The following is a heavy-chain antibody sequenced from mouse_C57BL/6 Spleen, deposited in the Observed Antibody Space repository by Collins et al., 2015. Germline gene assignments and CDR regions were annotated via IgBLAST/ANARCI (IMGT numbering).Heavy chain of an antibody. CDR2: IFPGSGSN. J-gene: IGHJ3*01. CDR1: GYTFTDYY. V-gene: IGHV1-75*01. CDR3: ARGGYYSNYEGFAY. Sequence: QVQVQQSGPEVMKPGASAKISCKASGYTFTDYYINWVKQRPGQGLEWIGWIFPGSGSNYYNEKFKGKATLTVDKSSSTAYMLLSSLTSEDSAVYFCARGGYYSNYEGFAYWGQGTLVTVSA. D-gene: IGHD2-5*01.